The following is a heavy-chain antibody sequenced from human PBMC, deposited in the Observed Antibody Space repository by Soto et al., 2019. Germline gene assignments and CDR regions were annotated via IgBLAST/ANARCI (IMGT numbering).Heavy chain of an antibody. CDR1: GFTFSSYA. CDR2: ISGSGGST. Sequence: GGSLRLSCAASGFTFSSYAMSWVRQAPGKGLEWVSAISGSGGSTYYADSVKGRVTISRDNSKNTLYLQMNSLRAEDTAVYYCAKSLCTSCYAADYYYMDVWGKGTTVTVSS. J-gene: IGHJ6*03. CDR3: AKSLCTSCYAADYYYMDV. V-gene: IGHV3-23*01. D-gene: IGHD2-2*01.